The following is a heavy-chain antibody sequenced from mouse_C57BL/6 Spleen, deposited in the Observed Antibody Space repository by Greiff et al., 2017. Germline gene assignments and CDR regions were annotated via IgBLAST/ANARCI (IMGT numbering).Heavy chain of an antibody. J-gene: IGHJ3*01. CDR2: IDPEDGDT. D-gene: IGHD2-3*01. V-gene: IGHV14-1*01. CDR3: TRDSYDGYSAWFAY. CDR1: GFNITDYY. Sequence: EVQLQQSGAELVRPGASVKLSCTASGFNITDYYMHWVKQRPEQGLEWIGRIDPEDGDTEYAPKFQGKATMTADTSSNTAYLQLSSLTSEDTAVYYCTRDSYDGYSAWFAYWGQGTLVTVSA.